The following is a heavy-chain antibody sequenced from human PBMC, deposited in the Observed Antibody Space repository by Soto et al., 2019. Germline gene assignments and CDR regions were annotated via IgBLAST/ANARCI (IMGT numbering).Heavy chain of an antibody. CDR3: TLSYGDSYSYYYGMDV. V-gene: IGHV5-51*01. J-gene: IGHJ6*02. CDR1: GFSFSRYT. D-gene: IGHD4-17*01. CDR2: IHPGDSDT. Sequence: EMQLVQSGAEVKKSGESLKISCVGSGFSFSRYTVGWVRQVPGKGLEWMGVIHPGDSDTRYSPSFQGQVTISADKSISTAYLQWSSLKASDTAIYYCTLSYGDSYSYYYGMDVWGQGTTVTVSS.